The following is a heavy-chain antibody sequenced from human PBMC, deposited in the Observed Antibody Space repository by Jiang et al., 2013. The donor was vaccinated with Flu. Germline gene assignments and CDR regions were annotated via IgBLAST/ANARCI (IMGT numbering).Heavy chain of an antibody. J-gene: IGHJ4*02. CDR2: INPSGGST. Sequence: SGAEVKKPGASVKVSCKASGYTFTSYYMHWVRQAPGQGLEWMGIINPSGGSTSYAQKFQGRVTMTRDTSTSTVYMELSSLRSEDTAVYYCARDAEDIVVVPAAKGELQQDYWGQGTLVTVSS. CDR1: GYTFTSYY. V-gene: IGHV1-46*03. CDR3: ARDAEDIVVVPAAKGELQQDY. D-gene: IGHD2-2*01.